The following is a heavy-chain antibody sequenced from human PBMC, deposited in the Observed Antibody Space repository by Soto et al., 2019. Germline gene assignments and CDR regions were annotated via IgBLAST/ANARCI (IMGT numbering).Heavy chain of an antibody. J-gene: IGHJ4*02. CDR3: AKEYCSSTSCLTNVYYFDY. CDR1: GFTFSSYG. V-gene: IGHV3-30*18. Sequence: GGSLRLSCAASGFTFSSYGMHWVRQAPGKGLEWVAVISYDGSNKYYADSVKGRFTISRDNSKNTLYLQMNSLRAEDTAVYYCAKEYCSSTSCLTNVYYFDYWGQGTLVTVSS. CDR2: ISYDGSNK. D-gene: IGHD2-2*01.